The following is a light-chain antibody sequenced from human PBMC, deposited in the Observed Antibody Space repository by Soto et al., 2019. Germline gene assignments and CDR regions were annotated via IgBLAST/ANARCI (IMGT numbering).Light chain of an antibody. J-gene: IGLJ1*01. CDR3: CSYAGSTTWV. Sequence: QSALTQPASVSGSPGQSITISCTGTSSDVGSYNLVSWYQQHPGKAPKLMIYEDTKRPSGVPNRFTGSKSGNTASLTISGLQAEDEADYFCCSYAGSTTWVFGAGTKLTVL. CDR2: EDT. V-gene: IGLV2-23*01. CDR1: SSDVGSYNL.